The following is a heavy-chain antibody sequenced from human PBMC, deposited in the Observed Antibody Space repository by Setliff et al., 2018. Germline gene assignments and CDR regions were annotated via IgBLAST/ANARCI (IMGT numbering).Heavy chain of an antibody. Sequence: ASVKVSCKASGYSLVTHYMHWVRQAPGQGLEWMGLINTGGGSSSYAPKFQGRVTMTRDTSTSTVYMEVNILGSEDTAVYFCARAGLASAGRKGVFDYRGQGTLVTVST. J-gene: IGHJ4*02. D-gene: IGHD6-13*01. V-gene: IGHV1-46*01. CDR1: GYSLVTHY. CDR3: ARAGLASAGRKGVFDY. CDR2: INTGGGSS.